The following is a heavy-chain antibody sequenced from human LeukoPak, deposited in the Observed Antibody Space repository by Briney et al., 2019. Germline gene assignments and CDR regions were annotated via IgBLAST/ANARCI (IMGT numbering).Heavy chain of an antibody. J-gene: IGHJ3*02. D-gene: IGHD5-18*01. CDR3: AGDTAMVGDAFDI. CDR2: MNPNSGNT. CDR1: GYTFTSYD. Sequence: ASVKVSCKASGYTFTSYDINWVRQATGQGLEWMGWMNPNSGNTGYAQKFQGRVTMTRNTSISTAYMELSSLRSEDTAVYYCAGDTAMVGDAFDIWGQGTMVTVSS. V-gene: IGHV1-8*01.